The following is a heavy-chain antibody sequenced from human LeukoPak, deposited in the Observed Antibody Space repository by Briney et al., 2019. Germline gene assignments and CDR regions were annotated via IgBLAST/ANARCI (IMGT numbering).Heavy chain of an antibody. V-gene: IGHV4-34*01. D-gene: IGHD2-15*01. Sequence: KTSETLSLTCAVYGGSFSGYYWSWIRQPPGKGLEWIGEINHSGSTNYNPSLKSRVTMSVDTSKNQFSLKLSSVTAADTAVYYCAREGWGLYCSGGSCYSGAFDIWGQGTMVTVSS. J-gene: IGHJ3*02. CDR1: GGSFSGYY. CDR2: INHSGST. CDR3: AREGWGLYCSGGSCYSGAFDI.